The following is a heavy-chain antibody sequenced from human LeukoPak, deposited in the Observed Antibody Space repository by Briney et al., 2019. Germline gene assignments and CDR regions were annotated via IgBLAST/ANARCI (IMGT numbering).Heavy chain of an antibody. D-gene: IGHD3-22*01. CDR1: GFTFSSYW. J-gene: IGHJ3*02. Sequence: PGGSLRLSCAASGFTFSSYWMHWVRQAPGKGLEWVANIKQDGSEKYYVDSVKGRFTISRDNAKNSLHLQMNSLRAEDTAVYYCARDPYYYESSGYFFGAFDIWGQGTMVTVSS. V-gene: IGHV3-7*01. CDR2: IKQDGSEK. CDR3: ARDPYYYESSGYFFGAFDI.